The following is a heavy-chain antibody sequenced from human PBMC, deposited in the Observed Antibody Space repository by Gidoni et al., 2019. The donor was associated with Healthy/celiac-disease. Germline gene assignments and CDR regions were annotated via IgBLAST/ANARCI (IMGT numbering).Heavy chain of an antibody. D-gene: IGHD4-17*01. CDR2: IWYDGSNK. CDR3: ARDMEDYGDYWYYYGMDV. V-gene: IGHV3-33*01. CDR1: GFTFSSYG. J-gene: IGHJ6*02. Sequence: QVQLVESVGGVVQPGRSLRLPCAASGFTFSSYGTPWVRQGPGKGLGWVAVIWYDGSNKYYADSVKGRFTISRDNSKNTLYLQMNSLRAEDTAVYYCARDMEDYGDYWYYYGMDVWGQGTTVTVSS.